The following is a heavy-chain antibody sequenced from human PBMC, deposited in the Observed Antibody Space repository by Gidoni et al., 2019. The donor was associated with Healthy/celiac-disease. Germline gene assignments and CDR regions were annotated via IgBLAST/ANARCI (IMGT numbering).Heavy chain of an antibody. Sequence: QVQLVESGGGVVQPGRSLRLSCAASGFPFSSYGMHWVRQAPGKGLEWVAVIWYDGSNKYYADSVKGRFTISRDNSKNTLYLQMNSLRAEDTAVYYCARVYWGRVTRGPFDPWGQGTLVTVSS. CDR3: ARVYWGRVTRGPFDP. CDR1: GFPFSSYG. J-gene: IGHJ5*02. D-gene: IGHD4-17*01. V-gene: IGHV3-33*01. CDR2: IWYDGSNK.